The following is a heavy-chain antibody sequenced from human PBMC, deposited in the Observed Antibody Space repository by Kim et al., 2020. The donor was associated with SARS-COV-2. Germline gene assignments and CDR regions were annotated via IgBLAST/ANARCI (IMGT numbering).Heavy chain of an antibody. D-gene: IGHD3-22*01. J-gene: IGHJ4*02. CDR3: ARDDSTGYYYLDT. V-gene: IGHV3-7*01. Sequence: YVESVEGRFTISRDNAKNSLYQQMSSLRAEDTAVYYCARDDSTGYYYLDTWGRGTLVTVSS.